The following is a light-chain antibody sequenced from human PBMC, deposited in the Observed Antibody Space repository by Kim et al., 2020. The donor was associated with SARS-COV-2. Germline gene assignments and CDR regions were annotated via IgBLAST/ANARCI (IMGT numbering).Light chain of an antibody. CDR1: SSDVGGYNY. CDR2: DVS. CDR3: SSYTSSGVTLYV. Sequence: QSALTQPASVSGSPGQSITISCTGTSSDVGGYNYVSWYQQHPGKAPILMIYDVSKRPSDVANRLSGSKSGNTASLTISGLHAEDEADYYCSSYTSSGVTLYVFGGGTQVTVL. J-gene: IGLJ1*01. V-gene: IGLV2-14*01.